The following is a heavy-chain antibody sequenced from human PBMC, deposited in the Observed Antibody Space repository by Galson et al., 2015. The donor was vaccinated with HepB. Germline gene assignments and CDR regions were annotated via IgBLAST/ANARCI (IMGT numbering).Heavy chain of an antibody. CDR3: TKDLTPGGADV. V-gene: IGHV3-9*01. CDR1: GSTLKDYA. D-gene: IGHD2-15*01. J-gene: IGHJ6*02. CDR2: IYWNSARI. Sequence: SLRLSCAASGSTLKDYAMHWVRQAPGKGREWVSGIYWNSARIGYADSVKGRFTTSRDTARNALYLQMNRLRPEDTAFYYCTKDLTPGGADVWGQGTTVTVSS.